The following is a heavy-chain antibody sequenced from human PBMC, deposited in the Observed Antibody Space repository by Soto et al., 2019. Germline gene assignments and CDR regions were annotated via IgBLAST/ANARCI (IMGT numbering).Heavy chain of an antibody. Sequence: AGGSLRLSCAASGFTFSSYGMHWVRQAPGKGLEWVAVIWYDGSNKYYADSVKGRFTISRDNSKNTLYLQMNSLRAEDTAVYYWARSYSSSWYYFDYWGQGTLVTVSS. CDR2: IWYDGSNK. CDR3: ARSYSSSWYYFDY. J-gene: IGHJ4*02. V-gene: IGHV3-33*01. CDR1: GFTFSSYG. D-gene: IGHD6-13*01.